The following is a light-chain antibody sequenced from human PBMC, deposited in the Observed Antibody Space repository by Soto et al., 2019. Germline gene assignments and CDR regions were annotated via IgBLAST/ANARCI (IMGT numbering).Light chain of an antibody. CDR3: SSYAGSNNYV. CDR2: AVS. V-gene: IGLV2-8*01. Sequence: QSVLTQPPSASGTPGQSVTIPCTGTSSDVGGYKYVSWYQQYPGKAPKLMIYAVSKRPSGVPDRFSGSKSGNTASLTVSGLQAEDEADYYCSSYAGSNNYVFGTGTKVT. CDR1: SSDVGGYKY. J-gene: IGLJ1*01.